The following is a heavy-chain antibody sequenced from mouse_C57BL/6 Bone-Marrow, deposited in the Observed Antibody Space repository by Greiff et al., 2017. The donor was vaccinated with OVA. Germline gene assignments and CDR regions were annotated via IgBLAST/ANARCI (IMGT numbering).Heavy chain of an antibody. J-gene: IGHJ3*01. CDR2: IHPNSGST. D-gene: IGHD6-1*01. CDR3: ARRALQGFAY. Sequence: KQSGAELVKPGASVKLSCKASGYTFTSYWMHWVKQRPGQGLEWIGMIHPNSGSTNYNEKFKSKATLTVDKSSSTAYMQLSSLTSEDSAVYYCARRALQGFAYWGQGTLVTVSA. CDR1: GYTFTSYW. V-gene: IGHV1-64*01.